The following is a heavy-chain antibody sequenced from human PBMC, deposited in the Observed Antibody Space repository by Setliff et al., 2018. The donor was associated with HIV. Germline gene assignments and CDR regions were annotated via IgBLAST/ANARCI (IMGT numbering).Heavy chain of an antibody. CDR2: ISYDERQK. V-gene: IGHV3-30*04. J-gene: IGHJ4*02. CDR3: AREGYASGGIGDFDY. Sequence: GGSLRLSCAASGFTFSGYAMNWVRQAPGKGLEWVAVISYDERQKYYRDSVRGRFTISRDNSKNTLYLQMNTLRVEDTAVYFCAREGYASGGIGDFDYWGQGALVTVSS. CDR1: GFTFSGYA. D-gene: IGHD3-10*01.